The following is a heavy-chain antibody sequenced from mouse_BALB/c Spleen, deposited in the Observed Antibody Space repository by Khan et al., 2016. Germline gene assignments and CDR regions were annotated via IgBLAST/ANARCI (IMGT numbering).Heavy chain of an antibody. D-gene: IGHD2-4*01. CDR2: IDPANGNT. J-gene: IGHJ3*01. V-gene: IGHV14-3*02. CDR1: GFNIKDTY. CDR3: ARSPSDYDVGFAS. Sequence: EVQLQESGAELVKPGASVKLSCTASGFNIKDTYMHWVKQRPEQGLEWIGRIDPANGNTKYDPKFQGKATITADTSSNTAYLQLSSLTSEDTAVYYCARSPSDYDVGFASWGQGTLVTVSA.